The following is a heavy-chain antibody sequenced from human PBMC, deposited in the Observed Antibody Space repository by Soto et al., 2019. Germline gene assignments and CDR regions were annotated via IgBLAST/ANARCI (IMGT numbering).Heavy chain of an antibody. CDR1: GFTFTDYY. CDR3: VKLSGRNYFDE. CDR2: TRNKANSYTT. D-gene: IGHD1-26*01. V-gene: IGHV3-72*01. Sequence: EVQLVESGGGLVQPGGSLRLSCAASGFTFTDYYMDWVRQAPGKVLQWVGRTRNKANSYTTEYAASVKGRFTISRDDSQNSLYLQMNSLKTEDTAVYYCVKLSGRNYFDEWGQGTLVTVSS. J-gene: IGHJ4*02.